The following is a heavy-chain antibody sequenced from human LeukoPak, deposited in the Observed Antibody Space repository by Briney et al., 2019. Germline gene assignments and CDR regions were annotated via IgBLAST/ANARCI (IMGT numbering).Heavy chain of an antibody. J-gene: IGHJ4*02. D-gene: IGHD6-13*01. Sequence: PGGSLRLSCAASGFTFSSYGMHWVRQAPGKGLEWVAVIWYDGSNKYYVDSVKGRFTISRDNSKNTLSLQMNSLRAEDTAVYYCARALEEAGKAFDYWGQGTLVTVSS. V-gene: IGHV3-33*01. CDR2: IWYDGSNK. CDR1: GFTFSSYG. CDR3: ARALEEAGKAFDY.